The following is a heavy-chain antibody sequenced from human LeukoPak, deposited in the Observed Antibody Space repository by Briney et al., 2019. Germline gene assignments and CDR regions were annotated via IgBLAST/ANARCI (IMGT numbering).Heavy chain of an antibody. CDR2: IYYSGST. CDR1: GGSIGSGGYY. D-gene: IGHD2-21*01. CDR3: ARGGPFPYYFDY. Sequence: SQTLSLTCTVSGGSIGSGGYYWSWIRQHPGKGLEWIGYIYYSGSTYYNPSLKSRVTISVDTSKNQFSLKLSSVTAADTAVYYCARGGPFPYYFDYWGQGTLVTVSS. J-gene: IGHJ4*02. V-gene: IGHV4-31*03.